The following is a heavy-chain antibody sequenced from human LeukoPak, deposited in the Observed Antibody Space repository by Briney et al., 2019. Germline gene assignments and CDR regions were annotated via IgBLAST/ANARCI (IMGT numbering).Heavy chain of an antibody. D-gene: IGHD2-2*01. Sequence: GGSLRLSCAASGFTFSSYAMTWVRQAPGKGLEWVSSIFGSGDSTYYTDSVKGRFTISRDNAKNSLYLQMNSLRDEDTAVYYCARDPTSTYQFDSWGQGTLVTVSS. CDR3: ARDPTSTYQFDS. CDR1: GFTFSSYA. V-gene: IGHV3-23*01. CDR2: IFGSGDST. J-gene: IGHJ4*02.